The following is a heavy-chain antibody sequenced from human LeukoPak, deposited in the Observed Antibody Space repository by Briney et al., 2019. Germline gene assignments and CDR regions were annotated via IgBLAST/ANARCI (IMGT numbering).Heavy chain of an antibody. CDR2: IYPGDSDT. CDR3: ASATVVVVAATGRHDAFDI. J-gene: IGHJ3*02. D-gene: IGHD2-15*01. Sequence: GESLKISCKGSGYSFTSYWIGWVRQMPGKGLEWMGIIYPGDSDTRYSPSFQGQVTISADKSISTAYLQWSSLKASDTAMYYCASATVVVVAATGRHDAFDIWGRGTMVTVSS. CDR1: GYSFTSYW. V-gene: IGHV5-51*01.